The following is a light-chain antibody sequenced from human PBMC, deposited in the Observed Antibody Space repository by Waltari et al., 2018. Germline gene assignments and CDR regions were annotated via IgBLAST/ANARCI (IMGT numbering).Light chain of an antibody. J-gene: IGKJ2*01. CDR2: GAS. CDR1: QSVSIN. Sequence: EIVMTQSPATLSVSPGERATLSCRASQSVSINLAWYQQKPGQAPRLLIYGASTRATGIPARFSGTGSGTEFSVTISSLQSEDVAVYYCQQYDNWPPYTFGQGTNLEIK. CDR3: QQYDNWPPYT. V-gene: IGKV3-15*01.